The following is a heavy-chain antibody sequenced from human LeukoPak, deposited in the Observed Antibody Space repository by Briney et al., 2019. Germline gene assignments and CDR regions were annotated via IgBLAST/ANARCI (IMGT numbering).Heavy chain of an antibody. CDR1: GFTFSSYS. Sequence: PGGSLRLSCAASGFTFSSYSMNWVRQAPGKGLEWVSGIGSNSVPTVYADSVKGRFTISRDNSKSMLYLQMDSLRVEDAAVYYCAKHCSGYCHTASEKRFDPWGQGTLVTVSS. V-gene: IGHV3-23*01. CDR3: AKHCSGYCHTASEKRFDP. CDR2: IGSNSVPT. D-gene: IGHD2-15*01. J-gene: IGHJ5*02.